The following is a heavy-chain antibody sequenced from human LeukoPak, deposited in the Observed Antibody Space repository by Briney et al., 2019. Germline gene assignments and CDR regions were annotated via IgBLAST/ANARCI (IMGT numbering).Heavy chain of an antibody. V-gene: IGHV3-20*04. Sequence: SGGSLRLSCVASGFTFDDYGMSWVRQAPGKGLEWVSGINWNGASIGYADSVKGRFTISRDNAKNSLYLQMNSLRAEDTAVYYCARALSSGWYRDDYFDYWGQGTLVTVSS. D-gene: IGHD6-19*01. CDR1: GFTFDDYG. CDR3: ARALSSGWYRDDYFDY. J-gene: IGHJ4*02. CDR2: INWNGASI.